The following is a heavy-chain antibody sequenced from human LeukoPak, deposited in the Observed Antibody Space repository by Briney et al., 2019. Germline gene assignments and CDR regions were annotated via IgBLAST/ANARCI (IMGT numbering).Heavy chain of an antibody. J-gene: IGHJ4*02. CDR1: GGSISSSSYY. D-gene: IGHD3-16*02. V-gene: IGHV4-39*01. CDR2: IYYSGST. Sequence: PSETLSLTCTVSGGSISSSSYYWGWIRQPPGKGLEWIGSIYYSGSTYYNPSLKSRVTISVDTSKNQFSLKLSSVTAADTAVYYCARAITPIYDYVWGSYPYYFDYWGQGTLVTVSS. CDR3: ARAITPIYDYVWGSYPYYFDY.